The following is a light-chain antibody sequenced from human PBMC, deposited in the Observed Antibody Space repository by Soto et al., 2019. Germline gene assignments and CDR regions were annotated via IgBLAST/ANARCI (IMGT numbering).Light chain of an antibody. J-gene: IGKJ1*01. V-gene: IGKV2-28*01. Sequence: DIVMTQHPLTLSVTHGESASISCRSTQSLLHRNGYNYLDWYVRKPGQPPQLVVFLGSRRPSGVPDRFSGSGSGTDFTLKFSRVEAEDIGVYYSRQHRQSWTFCQGTKVDIK. CDR2: LGS. CDR3: RQHRQSWT. CDR1: QSLLHRNGYNY.